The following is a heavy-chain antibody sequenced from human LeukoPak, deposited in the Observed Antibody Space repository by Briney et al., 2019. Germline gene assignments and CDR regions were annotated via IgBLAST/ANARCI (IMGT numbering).Heavy chain of an antibody. D-gene: IGHD3-10*01. V-gene: IGHV3-33*01. Sequence: GGSLRLSCAASGFTFSIYGMHWVRQAPGKGLEWVAVIWNDGSNKYYADSVKGRFTISRDNSKNTLYLQMNSLRAEDTAVYSCARASGPFDYWGQGTLVTVSS. CDR1: GFTFSIYG. CDR2: IWNDGSNK. CDR3: ARASGPFDY. J-gene: IGHJ4*02.